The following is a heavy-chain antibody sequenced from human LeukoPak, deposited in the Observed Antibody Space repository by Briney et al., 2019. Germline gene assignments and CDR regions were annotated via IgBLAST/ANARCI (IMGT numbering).Heavy chain of an antibody. V-gene: IGHV3-9*01. Sequence: PGRSLRLSCAASGFTFDDYAMHWVRQAPGKGLEWVSGISWNSGSIGYADSVKGRFTISRDNAKNSLYLQMNSLRAEDTALYYCAKDRGYYGSGSYPLEGQLDYWGQGTLVTVSS. CDR3: AKDRGYYGSGSYPLEGQLDY. D-gene: IGHD3-10*01. J-gene: IGHJ4*02. CDR2: ISWNSGSI. CDR1: GFTFDDYA.